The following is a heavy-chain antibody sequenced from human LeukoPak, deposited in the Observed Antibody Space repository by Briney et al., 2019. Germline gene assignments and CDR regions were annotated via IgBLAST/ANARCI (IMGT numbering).Heavy chain of an antibody. CDR3: ARRIAAAGYFDY. CDR1: GGSISSGSYY. D-gene: IGHD6-13*01. V-gene: IGHV4-39*01. CDR2: IYYSGST. Sequence: SQTLSLTCTVSGGSISSGSYYWSWIRQPPGKGLEWIGSIYYSGSTYYNPSLKSRVTISVDTSKNQFTLKLSSVTAADTAVYYCARRIAAAGYFDYWGQGTLVTVSS. J-gene: IGHJ4*02.